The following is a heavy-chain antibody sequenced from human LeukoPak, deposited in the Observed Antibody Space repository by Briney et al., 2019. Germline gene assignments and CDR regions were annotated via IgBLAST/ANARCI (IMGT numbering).Heavy chain of an antibody. CDR2: IVVGSGNT. Sequence: ASVEVSCKASGFTFTSSAVQWVRQARGQRLEWIGWIVVGSGNTNYAQKFQERVTITRDMSTSTAYMELSSLRSEDTAAYYCAADTGTGYFDYWGQGTLVTVSS. CDR3: AADTGTGYFDY. D-gene: IGHD1-1*01. CDR1: GFTFTSSA. J-gene: IGHJ4*02. V-gene: IGHV1-58*01.